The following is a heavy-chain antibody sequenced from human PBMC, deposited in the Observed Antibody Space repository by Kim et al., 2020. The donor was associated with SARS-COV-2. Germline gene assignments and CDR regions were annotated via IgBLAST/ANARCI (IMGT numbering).Heavy chain of an antibody. CDR3: ARGGYSGYDYYRLDY. D-gene: IGHD5-12*01. CDR1: GYTFTSYG. Sequence: ASVKVSCKASGYTFTSYGISWVRQAPGQGLEWMGWISAYNGNTNYAQKLQGRVTMTTDTSTSTAYMELRSLRSDDTAVYYCARGGYSGYDYYRLDYWGQGTLVTVSS. V-gene: IGHV1-18*01. J-gene: IGHJ4*02. CDR2: ISAYNGNT.